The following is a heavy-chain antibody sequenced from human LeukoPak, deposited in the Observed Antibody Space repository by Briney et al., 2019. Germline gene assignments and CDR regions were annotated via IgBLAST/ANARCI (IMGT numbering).Heavy chain of an antibody. CDR2: ISAYNGNA. D-gene: IGHD6-6*01. CDR3: ARGVVGSSYYYYYMDV. CDR1: GYTFTSYG. J-gene: IGHJ6*03. V-gene: IGHV1-18*01. Sequence: ASVKVSCKASGYTFTSYGISWVRQAPGQGLEWMGRISAYNGNANYAQKLQGRVTMTTDTSTSTAYMELRSLRSDDTAVYYCARGVVGSSYYYYYMDVWGKGTTVTVSS.